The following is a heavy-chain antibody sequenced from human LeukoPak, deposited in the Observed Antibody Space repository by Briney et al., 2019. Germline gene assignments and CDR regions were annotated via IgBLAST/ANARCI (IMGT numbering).Heavy chain of an antibody. J-gene: IGHJ4*02. Sequence: SQTLSLTCTVSGGSISSGDYYWSWIRQSAGKGLEWIGRVYTTGSTNYNPSLKSRVSMSVDTSNNQFSLNLNSVTAADTAVYYCARDEKTDDGGGYAPRFDQWGRGALVTVSS. D-gene: IGHD3-22*01. V-gene: IGHV4-61*02. CDR2: VYTTGST. CDR3: ARDEKTDDGGGYAPRFDQ. CDR1: GGSISSGDYY.